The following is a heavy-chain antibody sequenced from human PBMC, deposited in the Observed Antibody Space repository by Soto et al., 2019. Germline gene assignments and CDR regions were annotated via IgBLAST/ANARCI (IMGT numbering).Heavy chain of an antibody. Sequence: EVQLEESGGGLVQPGRSLRLSCAASGFTFDDYAMHWVRQAPGKGLEWVSGISWNSGSIGYADSVKGRFTISRDNAKNSLYLQMNSLRAEDTALYYCAKGPGPAAIPYNWFDPWGQGTLVTVSS. J-gene: IGHJ5*02. D-gene: IGHD2-2*01. V-gene: IGHV3-9*01. CDR2: ISWNSGSI. CDR3: AKGPGPAAIPYNWFDP. CDR1: GFTFDDYA.